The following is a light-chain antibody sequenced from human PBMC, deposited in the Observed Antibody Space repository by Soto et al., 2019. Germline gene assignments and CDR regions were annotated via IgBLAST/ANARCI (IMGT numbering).Light chain of an antibody. CDR3: QQRSNWPPT. J-gene: IGKJ1*01. Sequence: EIVLTQSPATLSVSPGERATLSCRASQSVSNNYLAWYQQKPGQAPRLLIYGASNRATGIPDRFSGSGSGTDFTLTISSLEPEDFAVYYCQQRSNWPPTFGQGTKVDI. CDR1: QSVSNNY. V-gene: IGKV3D-20*02. CDR2: GAS.